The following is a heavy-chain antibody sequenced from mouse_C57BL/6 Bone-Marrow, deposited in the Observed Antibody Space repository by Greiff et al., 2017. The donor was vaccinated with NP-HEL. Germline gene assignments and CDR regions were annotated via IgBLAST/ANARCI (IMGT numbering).Heavy chain of an antibody. V-gene: IGHV1-81*01. CDR3: ARSRYYYGSSSEYYFDD. Sequence: QVQLQQSGAELARPGASVKLSCKASGYTFTSYGISWVKQRTGQGLEWIGEIYPRSGNTYYNEKFKGKATLTADKSSSTAYMELRSLTSEDSAVYFCARSRYYYGSSSEYYFDDWGQGTTLTVAS. D-gene: IGHD1-1*01. J-gene: IGHJ2*01. CDR1: GYTFTSYG. CDR2: IYPRSGNT.